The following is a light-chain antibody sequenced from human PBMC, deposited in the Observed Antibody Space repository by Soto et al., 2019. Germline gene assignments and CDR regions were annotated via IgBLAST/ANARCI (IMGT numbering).Light chain of an antibody. J-gene: IGKJ3*01. V-gene: IGKV3-15*01. CDR2: GAS. CDR1: QSVNPN. CDR3: HQYNSWPRGT. Sequence: EIMMTKSPGTLSVTPGKGATLSCTASQSVNPNLAWYRQKPGQPPRLLLYGASTRATGIPVRFRGSGSGTEVTLTISSLQSEDSAVYYCHQYNSWPRGTFGPGTKVEIK.